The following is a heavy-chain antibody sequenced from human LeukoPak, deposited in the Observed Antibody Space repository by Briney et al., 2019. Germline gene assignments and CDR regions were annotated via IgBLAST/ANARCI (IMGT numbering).Heavy chain of an antibody. CDR3: ARLRRAGWLEYYFDY. J-gene: IGHJ4*02. CDR2: MYYSGST. V-gene: IGHV4-59*01. CDR1: GGSISSYY. D-gene: IGHD6-19*01. Sequence: KPSETLSLTCTVSGGSISSYYWSWIRQPPGKGLEWIGYMYYSGSTNYNPSLKSRVTISVDTSKNQFSLKLSSVTAADTAVYYCARLRRAGWLEYYFDYWGQGTLVTVSS.